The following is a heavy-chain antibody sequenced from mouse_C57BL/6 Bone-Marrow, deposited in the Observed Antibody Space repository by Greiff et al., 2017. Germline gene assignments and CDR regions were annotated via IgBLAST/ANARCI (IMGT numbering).Heavy chain of an antibody. Sequence: VQLQQSGGGLVKPGGSLKLSCAASGFTFSSYAMSWVRQTPEKRLEWVATISDGGSYTYYPDNVKGRFTISRDNAKNNLYLQMSHLKSEDTAMYYCATHYYGSFDYWGQGTTLTVSS. J-gene: IGHJ2*01. CDR1: GFTFSSYA. D-gene: IGHD1-1*01. V-gene: IGHV5-4*01. CDR2: ISDGGSYT. CDR3: ATHYYGSFDY.